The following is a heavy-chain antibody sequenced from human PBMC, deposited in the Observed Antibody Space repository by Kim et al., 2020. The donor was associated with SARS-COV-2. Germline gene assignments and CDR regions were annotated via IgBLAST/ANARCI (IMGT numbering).Heavy chain of an antibody. V-gene: IGHV1-46*01. CDR1: GYTFTSYY. D-gene: IGHD3-9*01. J-gene: IGHJ3*01. Sequence: ASVKVSCKASGYTFTSYYMHWVRQAPGQGLEWMGIITPSGGSTSYAQKFQGRVTMTRDTSTSTVYMELSSLRSDDTAVYYCARYYDILTDQGPDDAFDVWGQGTLVTVRS. CDR2: ITPSGGST. CDR3: ARYYDILTDQGPDDAFDV.